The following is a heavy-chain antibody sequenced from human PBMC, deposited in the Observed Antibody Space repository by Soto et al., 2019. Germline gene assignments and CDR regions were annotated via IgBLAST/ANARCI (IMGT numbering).Heavy chain of an antibody. CDR1: VCTFSSYG. V-gene: IGHV3-30*18. CDR2: ISYDGSNK. CDR3: ANMGYYDSSGYYYYSYGMEV. Sequence: PVGSLRLSCASSVCTFSSYGMHWVRHSPGKWLEWVAVISYDGSNKYYADSVKGRFTISRDNSKNTLYLQMNSMRAEDTAVYYCANMGYYDSSGYYYYSYGMEVLGQGTMVTVSS. D-gene: IGHD3-22*01. J-gene: IGHJ6*01.